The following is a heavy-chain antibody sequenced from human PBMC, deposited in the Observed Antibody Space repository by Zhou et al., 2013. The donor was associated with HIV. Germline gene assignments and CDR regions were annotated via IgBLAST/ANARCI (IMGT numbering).Heavy chain of an antibody. J-gene: IGHJ5*02. CDR1: GYTLTELS. Sequence: QVQLVQSGAEVKKPGASVKVSCKVSGYTLTELSMHWVRQAPGKGLEWMGGFDPEDGETIYAQKFQGRVTMTEDTSTDTAYMELSSLRSEDTAVYYCATVFHPPRMSHYYYDSSGYAGGGWFDPWGQGTLVTVSS. V-gene: IGHV1-24*01. D-gene: IGHD3-22*01. CDR2: FDPEDGET. CDR3: ATVFHPPRMSHYYYDSSGYAGGGWFDP.